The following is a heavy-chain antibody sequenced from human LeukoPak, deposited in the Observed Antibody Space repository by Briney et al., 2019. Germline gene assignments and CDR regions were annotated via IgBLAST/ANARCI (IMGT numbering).Heavy chain of an antibody. J-gene: IGHJ3*02. CDR3: ARERQDTVIHSGAFDI. V-gene: IGHV3-30*04. CDR2: ISSDGSHT. Sequence: GGSLRLSCAASGFTFSNYFMHWVRQAPGKGVEWVADISSDGSHTFYVESVKGRFTISRDNSKNTLYLQMNSLRAEDTAVYFCARERQDTVIHSGAFDIWGQGTMVTVSS. CDR1: GFTFSNYF. D-gene: IGHD2-21*02.